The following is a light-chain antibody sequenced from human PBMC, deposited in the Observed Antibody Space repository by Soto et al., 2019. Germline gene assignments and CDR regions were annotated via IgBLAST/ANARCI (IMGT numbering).Light chain of an antibody. J-gene: IGKJ1*01. V-gene: IGKV1-5*01. Sequence: SQCPCSQSASVVGTVPSACRASQSLSRCLAWYQQKPGNAPKLLIYAVSSLESGVPSRFSGSGSGTDFTLTISSLQSDDFATYYCQKYYSYARTYGQGTKGDIK. CDR3: QKYYSYART. CDR1: QSLSRC. CDR2: AVS.